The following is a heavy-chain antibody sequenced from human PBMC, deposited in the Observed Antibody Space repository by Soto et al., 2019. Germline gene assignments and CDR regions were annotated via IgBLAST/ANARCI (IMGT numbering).Heavy chain of an antibody. D-gene: IGHD3-10*01. Sequence: ASVKVSCKTSGYTFTSYAVHWVRQAPGQRLEWMGWINADSGYTKYSQDFQDRVTIVRDTSASTVYMELSSLRAEDTVLYYCARDRFHGPGTFNYFDNWGQGTLVTVSS. CDR3: ARDRFHGPGTFNYFDN. J-gene: IGHJ4*02. CDR1: GYTFTSYA. V-gene: IGHV1-3*01. CDR2: INADSGYT.